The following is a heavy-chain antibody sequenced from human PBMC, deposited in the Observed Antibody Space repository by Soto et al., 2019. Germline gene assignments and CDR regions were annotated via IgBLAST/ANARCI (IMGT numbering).Heavy chain of an antibody. CDR2: IWYDGSNK. CDR3: ARDPGIVVVPAATYYYYYMDV. CDR1: GFTFSSYG. D-gene: IGHD2-2*01. J-gene: IGHJ6*03. V-gene: IGHV3-33*01. Sequence: QVQLVESGGGVVQPGRSLRLSCAASGFTFSSYGMHWVCQAPGKGLEWVAVIWYDGSNKYYADSVKGRFTISRDNSKNTLYLQMNSLRAEDTAVYYCARDPGIVVVPAATYYYYYMDVWGKGTTVTVSS.